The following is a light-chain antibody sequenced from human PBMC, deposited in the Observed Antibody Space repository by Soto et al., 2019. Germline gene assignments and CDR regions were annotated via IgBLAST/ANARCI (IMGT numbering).Light chain of an antibody. CDR2: TAS. J-gene: IGKJ4*01. CDR3: LQDYSYPLT. Sequence: AIQMTQSPSSLSAAVGDRVTITCRASQDIRSELGWYQQKPGKAPKVLIYTASTLRSGVPSGFSGSGSGTDFTLTISSLQPEDFATYYCLQDYSYPLTFGGGTKVDIK. CDR1: QDIRSE. V-gene: IGKV1-6*01.